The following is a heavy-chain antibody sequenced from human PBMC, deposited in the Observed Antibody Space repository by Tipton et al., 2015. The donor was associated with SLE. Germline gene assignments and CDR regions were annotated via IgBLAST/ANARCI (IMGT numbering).Heavy chain of an antibody. CDR1: GYSISSYY. V-gene: IGHV4-59*12. J-gene: IGHJ4*02. D-gene: IGHD3-16*01. Sequence: GLVKPSETLSLTCAVSGYSISSYYWSWIRQPPGKGLEWIGYIYYSGSTNYNPSLKSRVIISVDTSKNQFSLKLSSVTSADTAVYYCARAYSYANFDYWGQGTQVTVSS. CDR2: IYYSGST. CDR3: ARAYSYANFDY.